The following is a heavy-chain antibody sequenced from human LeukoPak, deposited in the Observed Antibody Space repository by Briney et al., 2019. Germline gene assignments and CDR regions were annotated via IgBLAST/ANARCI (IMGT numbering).Heavy chain of an antibody. D-gene: IGHD1-14*01. Sequence: SETLSLTCTVSGGSIINNYWSWIRQPPEKGLEWIGYVYYDGSTNYNPSLKSRVTMSVDTSKNQLSLKLTSVTAADTAVYCCARHPPATGLFDYWGQGTLVTVSS. CDR2: VYYDGST. V-gene: IGHV4-59*01. CDR1: GGSIINNY. CDR3: ARHPPATGLFDY. J-gene: IGHJ4*02.